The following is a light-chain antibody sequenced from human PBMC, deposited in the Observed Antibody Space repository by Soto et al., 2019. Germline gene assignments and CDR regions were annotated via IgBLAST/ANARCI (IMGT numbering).Light chain of an antibody. V-gene: IGKV3-15*01. CDR1: QSISIN. CDR3: QQSYYTPLT. Sequence: EIVMTQSPATLSVSPGERATLSCRASQSISINLAWYQQKLGQAPRLLIYGASTRATDIPARFSGSGSGTEFTLTISSLQSEDYATYYCQQSYYTPLTFGGGTKVEIK. CDR2: GAS. J-gene: IGKJ4*01.